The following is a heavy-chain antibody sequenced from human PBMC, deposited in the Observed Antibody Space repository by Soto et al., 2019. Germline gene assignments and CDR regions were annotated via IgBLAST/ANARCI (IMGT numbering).Heavy chain of an antibody. CDR2: ISSSSSTI. J-gene: IGHJ4*02. CDR3: AREKVTTLRDPFDY. CDR1: GFTFSSYS. Sequence: GGSLRLSCAASGFTFSSYSMNWVRQAPGKGLEWVSYISSSSSTIYYADSVKGRFTISRDNAKNSLYLQMNSLRAEDTAVYYCAREKVTTLRDPFDYWGQGTLVTVSS. V-gene: IGHV3-48*01. D-gene: IGHD4-17*01.